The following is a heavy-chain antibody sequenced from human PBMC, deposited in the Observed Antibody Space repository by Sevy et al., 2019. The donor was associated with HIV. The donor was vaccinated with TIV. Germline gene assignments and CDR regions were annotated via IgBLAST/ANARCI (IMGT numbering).Heavy chain of an antibody. D-gene: IGHD2-2*01. Sequence: GGSLRLSCAASGFTVSGYYMSWVRQAPGKGLEWVSLLYAGGGTYYADSVKGRFTISRDNSKNTLYLQMNSLTAEDTAVYFCAILGVDCVSTNCYGMRSLSFDFWGQGTLVTVSS. V-gene: IGHV3-53*01. CDR2: LYAGGGT. J-gene: IGHJ4*02. CDR1: GFTVSGYY. CDR3: AILGVDCVSTNCYGMRSLSFDF.